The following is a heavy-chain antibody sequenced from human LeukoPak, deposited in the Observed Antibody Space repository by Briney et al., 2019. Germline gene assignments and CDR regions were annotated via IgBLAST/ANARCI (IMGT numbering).Heavy chain of an antibody. V-gene: IGHV4-4*08. CDR3: ARDGYYYDSSGYPGAFDI. CDR1: GGSISGYY. Sequence: SETLSLTCTVSGGSISGYYWNWIRQTPGKGLEWIGYVYSSGTTKYNAALKRRVTISVDTSKNQFSLKMNSVTAADTAVYYCARDGYYYDSSGYPGAFDIWGQGTMVTVSS. CDR2: VYSSGTT. J-gene: IGHJ3*02. D-gene: IGHD3-22*01.